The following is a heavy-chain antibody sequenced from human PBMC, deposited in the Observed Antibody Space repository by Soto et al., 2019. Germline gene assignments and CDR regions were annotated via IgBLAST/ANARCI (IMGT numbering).Heavy chain of an antibody. CDR1: GFTFTSYS. V-gene: IGHV3-21*06. Sequence: GGSLRLSCAASGFTFTSYSMNWVRQAPGKGLEWVSSISSTTNYIYYGDSMKGRFTISRDNAKNSLYLEMNSLRAEDTAVYYCARESEDLTSNFDYWGQGTLVTVSS. J-gene: IGHJ4*02. CDR2: ISSTTNYI. CDR3: ARESEDLTSNFDY.